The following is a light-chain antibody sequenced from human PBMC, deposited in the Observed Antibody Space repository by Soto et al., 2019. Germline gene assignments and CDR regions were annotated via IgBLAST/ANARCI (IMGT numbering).Light chain of an antibody. V-gene: IGKV1-12*01. J-gene: IGKJ4*01. Sequence: DIQMTQSPSSVSASVGDRVTITCRASQGISSRLAWYQQARGKAPKLLISAASSLQSGVPSRFSGSGSGTDFTLTISSLQPEDFATYYCQQANSFPLTFGGGTKVEIK. CDR2: AAS. CDR1: QGISSR. CDR3: QQANSFPLT.